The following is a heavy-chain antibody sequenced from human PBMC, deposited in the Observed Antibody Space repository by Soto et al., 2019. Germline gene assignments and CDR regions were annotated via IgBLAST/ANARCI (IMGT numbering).Heavy chain of an antibody. CDR1: GFTFSSYA. CDR3: AREFDYGDYVDY. J-gene: IGHJ4*02. Sequence: QVQLVESGGGVVQPGRSLRLSCAASGFTFSSYAMHWVRQAPGKGLEWVAVISYDGSNKYYADSVKGQFTISRDNSKNTLYLQMNSLRAEDTAVYYCAREFDYGDYVDYWGQGTLVTVSS. D-gene: IGHD4-17*01. CDR2: ISYDGSNK. V-gene: IGHV3-30-3*01.